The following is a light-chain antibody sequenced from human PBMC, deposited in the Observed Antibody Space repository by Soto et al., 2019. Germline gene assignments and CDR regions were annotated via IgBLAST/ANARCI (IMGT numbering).Light chain of an antibody. CDR1: SSDVGIYNS. CDR2: EVY. J-gene: IGLJ3*02. CDR3: TSFTTNSIWV. V-gene: IGLV2-14*01. Sequence: QSALIQPASVSGSPARSITISCTGTSSDVGIYNSVSWYQQHPGKAPKLIICEVYNRPSGVSNRFSGSKSGNTASLTISGLRPEDEADYYCTSFTTNSIWVFGGGTK.